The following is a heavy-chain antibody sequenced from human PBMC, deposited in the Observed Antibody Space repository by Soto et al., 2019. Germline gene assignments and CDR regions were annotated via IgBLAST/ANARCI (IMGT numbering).Heavy chain of an antibody. CDR3: ARGGVAAARTAFDY. CDR2: IYYSGST. Sequence: SETLSLTCTVSGGSISSYYWSWIRQPPGKGLEWIGYIYYSGSTNYNPSLKSRVTISVDTSKNQFSLKLSSVTAADTAVYYCARGGVAAARTAFDYWGQGTLVTVSS. D-gene: IGHD6-13*01. J-gene: IGHJ4*02. V-gene: IGHV4-59*01. CDR1: GGSISSYY.